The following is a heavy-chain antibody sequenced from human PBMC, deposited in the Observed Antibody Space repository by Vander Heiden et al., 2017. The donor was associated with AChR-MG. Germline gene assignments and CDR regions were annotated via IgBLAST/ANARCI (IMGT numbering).Heavy chain of an antibody. J-gene: IGHJ5*02. V-gene: IGHV1-18*01. CDR1: GSPVTSYG. D-gene: IGHD3-10*01. CDR2: ISAYNGNT. Sequence: QFQLVQSGAEVKKPGASVTVSCMASGSPVTSYGSGWVRQAPGEGLEGMGWISAYNGNTNYAQKLQGRVTRTTDTSTSTAYMELRSLRSDDTAVYYCARAERWFGEYYDPWGQGTLVTVS. CDR3: ARAERWFGEYYDP.